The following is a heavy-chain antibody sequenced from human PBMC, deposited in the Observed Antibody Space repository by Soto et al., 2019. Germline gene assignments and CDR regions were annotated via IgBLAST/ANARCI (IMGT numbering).Heavy chain of an antibody. CDR3: AKDGRYYYDSSGYEQSTYFDY. Sequence: GGSLRLSCAASGFTFDDYAMHWVRQAPGKGLEWVSGISWNSGSIGYADSVKGRFTISRDNAKNSLYLQMNSLRAENTALYYCAKDGRYYYDSSGYEQSTYFDYWGQGTLVTVSS. J-gene: IGHJ4*02. CDR1: GFTFDDYA. CDR2: ISWNSGSI. D-gene: IGHD3-22*01. V-gene: IGHV3-9*01.